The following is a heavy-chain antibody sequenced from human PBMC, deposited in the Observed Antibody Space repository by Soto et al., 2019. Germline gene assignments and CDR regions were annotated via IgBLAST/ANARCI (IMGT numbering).Heavy chain of an antibody. J-gene: IGHJ6*02. D-gene: IGHD3-22*01. Sequence: HPGGSLRLSCAASGFTFSSYAMSWVRQAPGKGLEWVSAISGSGGSTYYADSVKGRFTISRDNSKNTLYLQMNSLRAEDTAVYYCAKSRYYYDSSGYYSYYGMDVWGQGTTVTVSS. CDR1: GFTFSSYA. CDR3: AKSRYYYDSSGYYSYYGMDV. CDR2: ISGSGGST. V-gene: IGHV3-23*01.